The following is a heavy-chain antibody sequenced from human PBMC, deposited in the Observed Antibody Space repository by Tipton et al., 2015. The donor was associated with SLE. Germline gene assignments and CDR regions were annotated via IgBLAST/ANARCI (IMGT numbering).Heavy chain of an antibody. D-gene: IGHD3-3*01. CDR1: GGTFSSYT. J-gene: IGHJ3*02. V-gene: IGHV1-69*02. CDR3: AYDFWSGYAFDI. Sequence: QSGAEVKKPGSSVKVSCKASGGTFSSYTISWVRQAPGQGLEWMGRTIPILGIANYAQKFQGRVTITADKSTSTAYMELSSLRSEDTAVYYCAYDFWSGYAFDIWGQGTMVTVSS. CDR2: TIPILGIA.